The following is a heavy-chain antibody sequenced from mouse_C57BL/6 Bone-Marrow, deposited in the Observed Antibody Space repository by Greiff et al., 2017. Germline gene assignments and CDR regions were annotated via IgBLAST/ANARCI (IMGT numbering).Heavy chain of an antibody. J-gene: IGHJ1*03. CDR1: GFTFSDYG. CDR2: ISSGSSTI. V-gene: IGHV5-17*01. CDR3: ASRTTVVAYWYFDV. Sequence: EVQVVESGGGLVKPGGSLKLSCAASGFTFSDYGMHWVRQAPEKGLEWVAYISSGSSTIYYADTVKGRFTISRDNAKNTRFLQMTSLRSEDTAMYYVASRTTVVAYWYFDVWGTGTTVTVSS. D-gene: IGHD1-1*01.